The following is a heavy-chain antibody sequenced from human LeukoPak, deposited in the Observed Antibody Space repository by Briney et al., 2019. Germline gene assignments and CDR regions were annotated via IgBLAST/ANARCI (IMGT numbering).Heavy chain of an antibody. D-gene: IGHD3-22*01. Sequence: ASVKVSCKASGYTFTGYYMHWVRQAPGQGLEWMGWINPNSGGTNYAQKFQGRVTMTRDTSISTAYMELSRLRSDDTAVYYCARGVMYYYDSSGYAYWGQGTLVTVSS. CDR2: INPNSGGT. J-gene: IGHJ4*02. V-gene: IGHV1-2*02. CDR1: GYTFTGYY. CDR3: ARGVMYYYDSSGYAY.